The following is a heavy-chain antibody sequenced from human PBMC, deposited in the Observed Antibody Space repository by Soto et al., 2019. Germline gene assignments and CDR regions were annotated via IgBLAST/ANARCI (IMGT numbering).Heavy chain of an antibody. D-gene: IGHD3-10*01. J-gene: IGHJ3*02. CDR1: GGSFSSYY. CDR3: ARLPYYYGSGSYYGDAFDI. V-gene: IGHV4-59*08. Sequence: SETLSLTCAVYGGSFSSYYWSWIRQPPGKGLEWIGYIYYSGSTNYNPSLKSRVTISVDTSRNQFSLKLSSVTAADTAVYYCARLPYYYGSGSYYGDAFDIWGQGTMVTVSS. CDR2: IYYSGST.